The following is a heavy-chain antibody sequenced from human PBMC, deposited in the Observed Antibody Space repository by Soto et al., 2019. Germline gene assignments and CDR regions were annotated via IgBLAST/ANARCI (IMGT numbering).Heavy chain of an antibody. CDR1: GFSLRTTGVG. V-gene: IGHV2-5*01. J-gene: IGHJ4*02. Sequence: QITLKESGPTLEKPTQTLTLTCTYSGFSLRTTGVGVGWIRQPPGKALEWLGIIYWNDDKRYSPSLKSRFTLTSDISKSQVVLTMTNMDPVDTATYSCAHTWGLPFDYWGQGTLVIVSS. D-gene: IGHD3-16*01. CDR2: IYWNDDK. CDR3: AHTWGLPFDY.